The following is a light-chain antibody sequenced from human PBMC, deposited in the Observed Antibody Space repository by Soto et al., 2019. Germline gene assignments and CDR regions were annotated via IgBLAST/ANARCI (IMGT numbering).Light chain of an antibody. CDR2: KAS. CDR3: QQYGSYST. V-gene: IGKV1-5*03. J-gene: IGKJ1*01. Sequence: DIQMTQSPSTLSASVGDTVTITCRASQSVGRWLAWYQQRPGKAPEVLIYKASTLQYGVPSRFSGSGSGTEFTLTISSLQADDFATYYCQQYGSYSTFGQGTMVDIK. CDR1: QSVGRW.